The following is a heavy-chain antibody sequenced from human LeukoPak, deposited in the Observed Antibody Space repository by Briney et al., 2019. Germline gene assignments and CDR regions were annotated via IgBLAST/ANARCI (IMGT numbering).Heavy chain of an antibody. CDR3: ARAAHSSSWLWWFDP. CDR1: GGSISSYY. J-gene: IGHJ5*02. D-gene: IGHD6-13*01. CDR2: IYYSGST. V-gene: IGHV4-59*01. Sequence: SETLSLTCTVPGGSISSYYWSWIRQPPGKGLEWIGYIYYSGSTNYNPSLKSRVTVSVDTSKNQFSLKLSSVTAADTAVYYCARAAHSSSWLWWFDPWGQGTLVTVSS.